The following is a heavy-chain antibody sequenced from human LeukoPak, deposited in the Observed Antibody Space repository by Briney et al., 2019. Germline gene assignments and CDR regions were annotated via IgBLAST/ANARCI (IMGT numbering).Heavy chain of an antibody. CDR3: AKEADYGDYDWYFDL. Sequence: ASVKVSCKASGYTFTGYYMHWVRQAPGQGLEWMGWINPNSGGTNYAQKFQGRVTMTRDTSISTAYMELSRLRSDDTAVYYCAKEADYGDYDWYFDLWGRGTLVTVSS. D-gene: IGHD4-17*01. J-gene: IGHJ2*01. V-gene: IGHV1-2*02. CDR2: INPNSGGT. CDR1: GYTFTGYY.